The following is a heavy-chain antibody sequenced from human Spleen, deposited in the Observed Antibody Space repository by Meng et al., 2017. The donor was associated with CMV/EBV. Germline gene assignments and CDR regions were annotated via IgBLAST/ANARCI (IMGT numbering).Heavy chain of an antibody. CDR2: ISGSGSTI. Sequence: CGASGFNFSAYDISWIRRAPGKGMEWISYISGSGSTIYYADSVKSRFTVSRDNAKKLLYLQMNSLRAEDKAVYYCARDRYYGSGTYYYWGQGTLVTVSS. J-gene: IGHJ4*02. CDR3: ARDRYYGSGTYYY. CDR1: GFNFSAYD. D-gene: IGHD3-10*01. V-gene: IGHV3-11*01.